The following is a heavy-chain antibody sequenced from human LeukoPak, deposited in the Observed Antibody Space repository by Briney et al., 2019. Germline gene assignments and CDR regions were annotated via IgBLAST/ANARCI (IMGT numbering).Heavy chain of an antibody. V-gene: IGHV4-4*07. CDR2: IYTSGST. CDR3: ARQVTRSSSWYSAFYYYYMDV. CDR1: GGSISSYY. D-gene: IGHD6-13*01. J-gene: IGHJ6*03. Sequence: PSETLSLTCTVSGGSISSYYWSWIRQPAGKGLEWIGRIYTSGSTNYNPSLKSRVTMSVDTSKNQFSLKLSSVTAADTAVYYCARQVTRSSSWYSAFYYYYMDVWGKGTTVTISS.